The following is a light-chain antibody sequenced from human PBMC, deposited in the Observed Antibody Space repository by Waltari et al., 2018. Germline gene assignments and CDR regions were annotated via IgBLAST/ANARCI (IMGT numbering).Light chain of an antibody. CDR1: QGISTW. CDR3: QQANSFPLT. Sequence: DIQMTQSLSSVSASVGDRVTMTCRASQGISTWLAWYQQKPGTAPKLLIYAISSLQIGVPSRFSGSGSGTDFTLTISSLQPEDFATYFYQQANSFPLTFGGVTKVEIK. J-gene: IGKJ4*01. CDR2: AIS. V-gene: IGKV1D-12*01.